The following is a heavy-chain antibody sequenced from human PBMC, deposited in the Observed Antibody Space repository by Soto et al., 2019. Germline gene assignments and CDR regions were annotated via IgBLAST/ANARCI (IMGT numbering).Heavy chain of an antibody. J-gene: IGHJ2*01. V-gene: IGHV1-18*01. D-gene: IGHD2-15*01. Sequence: QVQLVQSGGEVKKPGASVKVSCQASGYTFSDYAITWVPQAAAQGLEWMGWISASTRNTDQAQNFQGRVIMTLDTSTNTAYMELRSLRSDDTAVYYCVRCYFSVGSCYACWHFDLWGRGTLVTVSS. CDR3: VRCYFSVGSCYACWHFDL. CDR1: GYTFSDYA. CDR2: ISASTRNT.